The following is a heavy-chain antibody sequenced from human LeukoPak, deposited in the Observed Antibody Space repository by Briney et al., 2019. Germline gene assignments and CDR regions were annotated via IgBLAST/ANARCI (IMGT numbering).Heavy chain of an antibody. CDR2: INPNSGGT. CDR3: ARDLGGSYHDAFDI. J-gene: IGHJ3*02. Sequence: APVKVSCKASGYTFTGYYMHWVRQAPGQGLEWMGWINPNSGGTNYAQKFQGWVTMTRDTSISTAYMELSRLRSDDTAVYYCARDLGGSYHDAFDIWGQGTMVTVSS. V-gene: IGHV1-2*04. CDR1: GYTFTGYY. D-gene: IGHD1-26*01.